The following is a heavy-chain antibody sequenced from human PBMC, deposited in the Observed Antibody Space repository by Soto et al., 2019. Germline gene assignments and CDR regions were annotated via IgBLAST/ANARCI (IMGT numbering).Heavy chain of an antibody. D-gene: IGHD2-15*01. J-gene: IGHJ6*02. Sequence: SGPTLVNPTQTLTLTCTFSGFSLGTSGMCVSWIRQPPGKALEWLALIDWDDDKYYSTSLKTRLTISKDTSKNQVVLTMTNMDPVDTATYYCARIRRDSRFYYYYYGMDVWGQGTTVTVSS. CDR3: ARIRRDSRFYYYYYGMDV. CDR2: IDWDDDK. CDR1: GFSLGTSGMC. V-gene: IGHV2-70*01.